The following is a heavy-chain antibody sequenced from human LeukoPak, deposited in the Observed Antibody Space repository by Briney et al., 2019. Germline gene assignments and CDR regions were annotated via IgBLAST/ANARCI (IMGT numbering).Heavy chain of an antibody. CDR1: GGSISSSSYY. D-gene: IGHD7-27*01. Sequence: SETLSLTCTVSGGSISSSSYYWGWIRQPPGKGLEWIGSIYYSGSTYYNPSLKSRVTISVDTSKNQFSLKLSSVTAADTAVYYCARPFRNWGRTAMDVWGKGTTVTVSS. CDR2: IYYSGST. V-gene: IGHV4-39*07. CDR3: ARPFRNWGRTAMDV. J-gene: IGHJ6*03.